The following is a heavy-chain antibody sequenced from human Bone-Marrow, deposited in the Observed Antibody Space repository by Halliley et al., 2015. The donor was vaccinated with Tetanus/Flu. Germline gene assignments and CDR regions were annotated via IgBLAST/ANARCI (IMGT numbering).Heavy chain of an antibody. D-gene: IGHD3-16*01. Sequence: QLVQSGAEVKKPGESLKISCKGSGYTFSIFWIGWVRQMPGKGLGRMGVIYPGDSDIKYSPSFQGQVSISADKSISTAYLQWSSLRASDTAIYYCTRVGDGDNSDISYGMDVWGQGTKVTVSS. CDR2: IYPGDSDI. J-gene: IGHJ6*02. V-gene: IGHV5-51*01. CDR3: TRVGDGDNSDISYGMDV. CDR1: GYTFSIFW.